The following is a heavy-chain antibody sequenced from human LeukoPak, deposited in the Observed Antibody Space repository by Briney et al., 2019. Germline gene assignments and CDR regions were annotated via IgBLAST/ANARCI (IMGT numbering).Heavy chain of an antibody. CDR3: GRIRGYDFWSRGAFDI. D-gene: IGHD3-3*01. CDR1: GYSFSMYW. CDR2: IYPGDSQT. J-gene: IGHJ3*02. Sequence: GESLKTSCKGSGYSFSMYWTGWVRQMPGKGLEWMGIIYPGDSQTAYSPSFQGQVTISADKSINTAYLQWRSLKASDTAMYYCGRIRGYDFWSRGAFDIWGQGTMVTVSS. V-gene: IGHV5-51*01.